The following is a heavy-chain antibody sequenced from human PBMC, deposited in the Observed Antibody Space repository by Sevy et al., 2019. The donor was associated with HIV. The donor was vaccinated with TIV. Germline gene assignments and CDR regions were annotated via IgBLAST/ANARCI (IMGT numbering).Heavy chain of an antibody. CDR2: ISWNGGTI. CDR3: ASATTWSGIEDY. CDR1: GFTFGDYT. V-gene: IGHV3-9*01. J-gene: IGHJ4*02. Sequence: GGSLRLSCVASGFTFGDYTMHWVRQAPGKGLEWVSGISWNGGTIAYADSVKGRFTVSRDDAKNSLSLQMNSLREADTAVYYCASATTWSGIEDYWGPGTLVTVSS. D-gene: IGHD2-15*01.